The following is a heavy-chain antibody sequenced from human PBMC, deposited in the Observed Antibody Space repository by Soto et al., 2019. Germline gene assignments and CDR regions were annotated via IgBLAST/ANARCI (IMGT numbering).Heavy chain of an antibody. CDR1: GFSVSSNY. CDR2: HYSGGST. D-gene: IGHD1-26*01. J-gene: IGHJ5*02. CDR3: ARHRHPRGTVGATSPLDP. V-gene: IGHV3-53*01. Sequence: EGSLRLSCAISGFSVSSNYLSWVRQAPGKVLEWVSVHYSGGSTYYADSVQGRFTISRDKSNNTLYLQMRRVRAEDTAVYFCARHRHPRGTVGATSPLDPWGQGTQVTVS.